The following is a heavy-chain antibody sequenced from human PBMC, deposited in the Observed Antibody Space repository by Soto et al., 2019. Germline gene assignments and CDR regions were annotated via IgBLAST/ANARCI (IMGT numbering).Heavy chain of an antibody. CDR3: ARRWGAAVDY. CDR1: GGSISSYY. D-gene: IGHD1-26*01. Sequence: QVQLQESGPGLVKPSETLSLTCTVSGGSISSYYWSWIRQPPGKGLEWIGYIYYSGSTNYNPSLRSRGTVSGDTSKTQSSLKLSSVTAADTAVYYCARRWGAAVDYWGQGTLVTVSS. V-gene: IGHV4-59*08. CDR2: IYYSGST. J-gene: IGHJ4*02.